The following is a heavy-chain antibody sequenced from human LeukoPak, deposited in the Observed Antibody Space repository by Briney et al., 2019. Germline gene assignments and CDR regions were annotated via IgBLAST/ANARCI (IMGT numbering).Heavy chain of an antibody. CDR3: ARLSTVTTSFDY. J-gene: IGHJ4*02. CDR2: IYHSGRT. CDR1: GYSISSGYY. D-gene: IGHD4-17*01. Sequence: SETLSLTCTVSGYSISSGYYWGWIRQPPGKGLEWIGGIYHSGRTFYNPSLKSRVTISVDTSKNQFSLKLSSVTAADTAVYYCARLSTVTTSFDYWGQGTLVTVSS. V-gene: IGHV4-38-2*02.